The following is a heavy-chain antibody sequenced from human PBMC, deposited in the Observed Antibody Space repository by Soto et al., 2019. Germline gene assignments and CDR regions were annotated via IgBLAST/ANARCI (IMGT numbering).Heavy chain of an antibody. CDR3: TTDGGATVYPLFWA. V-gene: IGHV3-15*01. Sequence: GGSLRLSCAASGITITNAWMGWVRQAPGKGLEWVGRLKSRSDGGTSDYAAPVKGRFSISRDESKNTLYLQMHSLKTEDTAMYHCTTDGGATVYPLFWAWGQGTPVTVSS. J-gene: IGHJ5*02. CDR2: LKSRSDGGTS. D-gene: IGHD2-8*02. CDR1: GITITNAW.